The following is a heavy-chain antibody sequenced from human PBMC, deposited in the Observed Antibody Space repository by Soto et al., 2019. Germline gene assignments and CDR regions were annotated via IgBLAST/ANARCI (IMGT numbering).Heavy chain of an antibody. D-gene: IGHD5-12*01. V-gene: IGHV1-69*13. J-gene: IGHJ4*02. CDR3: ARVVAIPGYPDN. CDR2: IIPIFGTA. CDR1: GGTFSSYA. Sequence: ASVKVSCKASGGTFSSYAITWVRQAPGQGLEWMGGIIPIFGTANYAQKFQGRATITADESTSTVYMELSSLRSDDTAVYYCARVVAIPGYPDNWGQGTLVTVSS.